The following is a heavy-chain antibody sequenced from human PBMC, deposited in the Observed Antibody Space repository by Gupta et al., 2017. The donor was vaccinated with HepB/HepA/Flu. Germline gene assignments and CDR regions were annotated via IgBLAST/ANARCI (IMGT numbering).Heavy chain of an antibody. CDR2: ISSSSSYI. V-gene: IGHV3-21*01. CDR1: GFTFSSYR. CDR3: ARMPSRFVVPAAAFDY. D-gene: IGHD2-2*01. Sequence: EAQLVESGGGLVKPGGSLRLSCAGSGFTFSSYRMNWVRQAPGKGLEWVSSISSSSSYIYYADSVKGRFTISRDNAKNSLYLQMNSLRAEDTAVYYCARMPSRFVVPAAAFDYWGQGTLVTVSS. J-gene: IGHJ4*02.